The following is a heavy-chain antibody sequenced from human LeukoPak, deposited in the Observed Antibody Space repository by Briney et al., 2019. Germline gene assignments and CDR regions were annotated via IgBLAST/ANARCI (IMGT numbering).Heavy chain of an antibody. CDR3: ARAAITMVRGVIIGYYFDY. D-gene: IGHD3-10*01. V-gene: IGHV3-20*01. Sequence: GGSLRLSCAASGFTFDDYGMSWVRQAPGKGLEWVSGINWNGGSTGYADSVKGRFTISRDNAKNSLYLQMNSLRAEDTALYHCARAAITMVRGVIIGYYFDYWGQGTLVTVSS. CDR1: GFTFDDYG. CDR2: INWNGGST. J-gene: IGHJ4*02.